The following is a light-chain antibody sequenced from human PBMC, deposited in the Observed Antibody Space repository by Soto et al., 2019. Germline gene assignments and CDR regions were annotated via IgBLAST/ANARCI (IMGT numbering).Light chain of an antibody. Sequence: QPVLTQPPSVSGAPGQRVTISCTGSSSSIGAGHGVHWYQQLPGAAPKLLIYGNTNRPSGVPDRFSGSQSGTSASLAITGLQPEDEADYYCHSYDNSLSGSVFGGGTKVTVL. CDR3: HSYDNSLSGSV. J-gene: IGLJ2*01. CDR1: SSSIGAGHG. V-gene: IGLV1-40*01. CDR2: GNT.